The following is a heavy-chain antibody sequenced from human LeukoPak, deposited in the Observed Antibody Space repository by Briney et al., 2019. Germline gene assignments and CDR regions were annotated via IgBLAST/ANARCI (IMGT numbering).Heavy chain of an antibody. CDR2: IYYSGST. J-gene: IGHJ4*02. Sequence: SETLSLTCTVSGGSISSSSYYWGWIRQPPGKGLEWIGSIYYSGSTYYNPSLKSRVTISVDTSKNQFSLKLSSVTAADTAVYYCARHCNHYYDSSPPDYWGQGTLVTVSS. CDR3: ARHCNHYYDSSPPDY. CDR1: GGSISSSSYY. V-gene: IGHV4-39*01. D-gene: IGHD3-22*01.